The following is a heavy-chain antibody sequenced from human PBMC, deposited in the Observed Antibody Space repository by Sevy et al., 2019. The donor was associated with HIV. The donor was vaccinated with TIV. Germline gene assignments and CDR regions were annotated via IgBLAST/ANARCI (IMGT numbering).Heavy chain of an antibody. Sequence: GGSLRLSCAASGFTFSSYWMHWVRQAPGNGLVWISRINNDGSGPSYADSVKARFTISRDNAKNTVYLQMNSLRAEDTAVYYCTRDASHWNRVDYWGQGTLVTVSS. D-gene: IGHD1-1*01. CDR3: TRDASHWNRVDY. CDR2: INNDGSGP. CDR1: GFTFSSYW. V-gene: IGHV3-74*01. J-gene: IGHJ4*02.